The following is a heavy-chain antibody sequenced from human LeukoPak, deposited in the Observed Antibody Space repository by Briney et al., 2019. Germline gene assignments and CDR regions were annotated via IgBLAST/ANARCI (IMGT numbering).Heavy chain of an antibody. CDR1: GFTFSSYA. CDR3: AKYVRPSSSGYYFDY. V-gene: IGHV3-23*01. Sequence: GGSLRLSCAASGFTFSSYAMSWVRQAPGKGLKWVSAISGSGGSTYYADSVKGRFTISRDNSKNTLYLQMNSLRAEDTAVYYCAKYVRPSSSGYYFDYWGRGTLVTVSS. CDR2: ISGSGGST. D-gene: IGHD6-6*01. J-gene: IGHJ4*02.